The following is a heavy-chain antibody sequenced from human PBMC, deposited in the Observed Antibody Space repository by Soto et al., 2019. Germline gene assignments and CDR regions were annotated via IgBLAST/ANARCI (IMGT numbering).Heavy chain of an antibody. CDR1: GFAFSGYS. D-gene: IGHD3-22*01. CDR3: ARDVGYYYDKLDC. Sequence: PGGSLRLSCAASGFAFSGYSMNWVRQPPGKGLEWVSYISTSGTTVHYADSVTGRFTISRDNAKNSLYLQMNSLRAEDTAVYYCARDVGYYYDKLDCWGQGT. J-gene: IGHJ4*02. CDR2: ISTSGTTV. V-gene: IGHV3-48*01.